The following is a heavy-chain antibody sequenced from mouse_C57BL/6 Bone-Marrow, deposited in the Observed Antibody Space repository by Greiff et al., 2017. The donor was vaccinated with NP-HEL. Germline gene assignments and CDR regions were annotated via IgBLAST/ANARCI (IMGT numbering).Heavy chain of an antibody. V-gene: IGHV6-3*01. CDR2: IRLKSDNYAT. Sequence: EVKLQESGGGLVQPGGSMKLSCVASGFTFSNYWMNWVRQSPEKGLEWVAQIRLKSDNYATHYAESVKGRFTISRDDSKSSVYLQMNNLRAEDTGIYYCTGRWLLQTWFAYWGQGTLVTVSA. D-gene: IGHD2-3*01. J-gene: IGHJ3*01. CDR3: TGRWLLQTWFAY. CDR1: GFTFSNYW.